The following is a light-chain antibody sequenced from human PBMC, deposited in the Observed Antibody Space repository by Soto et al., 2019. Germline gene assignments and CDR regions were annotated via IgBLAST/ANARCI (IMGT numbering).Light chain of an antibody. J-gene: IGLJ1*01. Sequence: QSALTQPASVSGSPGQSITISCTGTSSDVGGYDYVSWYQLHPGKAPKLMVFEVNNRPSGVSYRFSGSKSVNTASLTISGLQAEDEADYFCSSYSISTAYLFGTGTKLTVL. V-gene: IGLV2-14*01. CDR2: EVN. CDR1: SSDVGGYDY. CDR3: SSYSISTAYL.